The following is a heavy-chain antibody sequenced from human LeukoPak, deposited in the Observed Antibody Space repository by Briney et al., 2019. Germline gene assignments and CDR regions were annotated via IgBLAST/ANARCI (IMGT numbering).Heavy chain of an antibody. V-gene: IGHV3-30-3*01. Sequence: GGSLRLSCAASGFTFSSYAMPWVRQAPGKGLEWVAVISYHGGNKYYADSVKGRFTISRDNSKNTLDLQMNSLRAEDTAVYYCARDLGSGYDYYFDYWGQGTLVTVSS. CDR2: ISYHGGNK. CDR3: ARDLGSGYDYYFDY. J-gene: IGHJ4*02. D-gene: IGHD5-12*01. CDR1: GFTFSSYA.